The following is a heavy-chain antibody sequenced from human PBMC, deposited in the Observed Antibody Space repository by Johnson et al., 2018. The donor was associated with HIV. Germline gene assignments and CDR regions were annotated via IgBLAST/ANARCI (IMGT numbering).Heavy chain of an antibody. V-gene: IGHV3-30*03. CDR3: ARARDWNYGDI. J-gene: IGHJ3*02. CDR2: ISYDGSNK. CDR1: EFTFSTYG. D-gene: IGHD1-7*01. Sequence: QVQLVESGGGVVQPGRSLRLSCAASEFTFSTYGMHWVRQAPGKGLEWVAVISYDGSNKYYADSVRGRFTISRANSKNTLYLQMNILRAEDTAVYYCARARDWNYGDIWGQGTMVTVSS.